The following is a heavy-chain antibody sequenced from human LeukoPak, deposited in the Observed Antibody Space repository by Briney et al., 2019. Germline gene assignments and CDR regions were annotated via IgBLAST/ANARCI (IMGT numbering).Heavy chain of an antibody. CDR2: ISSSGSSI. V-gene: IGHV3-11*01. J-gene: IGHJ4*02. D-gene: IGHD3-16*02. Sequence: GGSLRLSCAASGFTFSDYYMTWIRQAPGKGLEWVSHISSSGSSIYYADSVKGRFTISRDNAKNSLYLQMNSLRADDTAVYYCASAGYLITFGGVIRWGQGSLVTVSS. CDR3: ASAGYLITFGGVIR. CDR1: GFTFSDYY.